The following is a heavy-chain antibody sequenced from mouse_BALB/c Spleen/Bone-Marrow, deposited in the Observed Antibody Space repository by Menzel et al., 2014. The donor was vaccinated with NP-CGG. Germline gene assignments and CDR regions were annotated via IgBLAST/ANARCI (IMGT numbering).Heavy chain of an antibody. J-gene: IGHJ4*01. D-gene: IGHD2-4*01. CDR3: ARNYDYDGGYCAMDY. V-gene: IGHV1-7*01. Sequence: QVHVKQSGTELAKPGASAKMSCKASGYTFTSYWIHWIKQRPGQGLEWIGYINPITGYTEYNQKFKDKATLTADKSSSTAYIQLSSLTSDDSAVYYCARNYDYDGGYCAMDYWGQGTSVTVSS. CDR1: GYTFTSYW. CDR2: INPITGYT.